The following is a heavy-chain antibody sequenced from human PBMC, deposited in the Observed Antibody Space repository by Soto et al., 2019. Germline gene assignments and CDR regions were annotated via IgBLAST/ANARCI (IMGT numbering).Heavy chain of an antibody. CDR2: IYYRGST. V-gene: IGHV4-59*11. J-gene: IGHJ6*02. CDR1: GGSISSHY. D-gene: IGHD1-26*01. Sequence: PSETLSLICTVSGGSISSHYWSWVRQAPGKGLEWIGHIYYRGSTTYNPSLRSRSTISVDTSNNQFSLKLNSVTTADTAAYYCARDGREASGMDVWGQGTKVTVS. CDR3: ARDGREASGMDV.